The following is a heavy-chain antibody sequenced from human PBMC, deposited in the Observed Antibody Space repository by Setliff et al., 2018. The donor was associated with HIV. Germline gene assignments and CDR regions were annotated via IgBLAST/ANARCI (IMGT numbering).Heavy chain of an antibody. CDR1: GGSISSGSYY. D-gene: IGHD3-10*01. V-gene: IGHV4-39*01. CDR3: ATCADRESNRFDP. J-gene: IGHJ5*02. CDR2: IYYSGST. Sequence: SETLSLTCTVSGGSISSGSYYWSWIRQPPGKGLEWIGSIYYSGSTYYNPSLKSRVTISVDTSKNQFSLKLSSVTAADTAVYYCATCADRESNRFDPWGQGILVTVSS.